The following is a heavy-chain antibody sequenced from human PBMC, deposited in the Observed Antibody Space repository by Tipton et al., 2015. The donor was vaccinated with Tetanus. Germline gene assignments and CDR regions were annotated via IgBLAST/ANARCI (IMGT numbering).Heavy chain of an antibody. CDR1: GGSISSGDFH. J-gene: IGHJ3*02. Sequence: TLSLTCTVSGGSISSGDFHWSWIRQPPGKGLEWIGYIYYSGSTYSNPSLKSRVTISMDTSKNQFSLKLSSVTAADTAVYYCVRDHARACGGDCYPGGFDIWGQGTMVSVSS. D-gene: IGHD2-21*02. CDR2: IYYSGST. V-gene: IGHV4-30-4*01. CDR3: VRDHARACGGDCYPGGFDI.